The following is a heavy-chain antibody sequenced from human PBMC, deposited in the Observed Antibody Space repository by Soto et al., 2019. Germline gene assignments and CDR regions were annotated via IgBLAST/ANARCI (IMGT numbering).Heavy chain of an antibody. J-gene: IGHJ6*02. CDR3: ARHRVIAAAQISYYYYYYGMDV. Sequence: GESLKISCKGSGYSFTSYWISWVRQMPGKGLEWMGRIDPSDSYTNYSPSLQGHVTISADKSISTAYLQWSSLKASDTAMYYCARHRVIAAAQISYYYYYYGMDVWGQGNTVTVSS. V-gene: IGHV5-10-1*01. D-gene: IGHD6-13*01. CDR2: IDPSDSYT. CDR1: GYSFTSYW.